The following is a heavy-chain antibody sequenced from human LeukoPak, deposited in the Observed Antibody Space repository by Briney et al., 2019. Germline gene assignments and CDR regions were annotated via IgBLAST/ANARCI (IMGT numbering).Heavy chain of an antibody. D-gene: IGHD1-26*01. V-gene: IGHV3-48*03. CDR3: AKLGGSSQHFDS. Sequence: GGSLRLSCAASGFIFSSYEMNWVRQAPGKGLECVSYISSRGSSTYYADSVKGRFTISRDNAKNSLYLQMDSLRAEDTAVCYCAKLGGSSQHFDSWGQGTLVTVSS. CDR1: GFIFSSYE. J-gene: IGHJ4*02. CDR2: ISSRGSST.